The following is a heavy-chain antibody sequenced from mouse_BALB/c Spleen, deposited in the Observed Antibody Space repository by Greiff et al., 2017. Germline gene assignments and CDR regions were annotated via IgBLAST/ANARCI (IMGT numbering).Heavy chain of an antibody. CDR3: ARGYHGYFDV. CDR2: ISSGGST. V-gene: IGHV5-6-5*01. J-gene: IGHJ1*01. Sequence: EVKLLESGGGLVKPGGSLKLSCAASGFTFSSYAMSWVRQTPEKRLEWVASISSGGSTYYPDSVKGRFTISRDNARNILYLQMSSLRSEDAAIYYCARGYHGYFDVWGAGTTVTVSS. CDR1: GFTFSSYA.